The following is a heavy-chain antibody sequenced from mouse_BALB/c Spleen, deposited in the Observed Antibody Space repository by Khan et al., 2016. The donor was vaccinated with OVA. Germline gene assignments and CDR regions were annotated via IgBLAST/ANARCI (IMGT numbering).Heavy chain of an antibody. Sequence: EVQLQESGPGLVKPSQSLSLTCTVTGYSITSDYAWNWVRQFPGNKLEWMGFISYSGNTKYNPSLKSRISMTRDTSKNQFFLQLNSVTPEDTVTYYCARVFGGDFDYWGQGTTLIVSS. CDR1: GYSITSDYA. CDR2: ISYSGNT. CDR3: ARVFGGDFDY. V-gene: IGHV3-2*02. J-gene: IGHJ2*01.